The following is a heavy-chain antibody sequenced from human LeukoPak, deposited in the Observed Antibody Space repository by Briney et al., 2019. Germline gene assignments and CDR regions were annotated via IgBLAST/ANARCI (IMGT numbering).Heavy chain of an antibody. J-gene: IGHJ1*01. V-gene: IGHV3-23*01. Sequence: PGGSLRLSCAASGFTFSTYAMSWVRQAPGKGLEWISAISGSGGSTKYADSVKGRFTISRDNSKNTLYMQMNSLRAEDTAVYYCAKYDSYYDSTGYYPQYFQHWGQGTLVTVSS. CDR2: ISGSGGST. D-gene: IGHD3-22*01. CDR1: GFTFSTYA. CDR3: AKYDSYYDSTGYYPQYFQH.